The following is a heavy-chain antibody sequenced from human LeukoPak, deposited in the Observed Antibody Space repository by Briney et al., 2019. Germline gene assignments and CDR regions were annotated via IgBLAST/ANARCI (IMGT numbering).Heavy chain of an antibody. CDR1: GFTYSSYW. J-gene: IGHJ3*02. CDR2: INSDGCST. D-gene: IGHD3-22*01. Sequence: GSLRLSCAASGFTYSSYWMHWVRQAPGKGLVWVSRINSDGCSTSYADSVKGRFTISRDNAKNTLYLQMNSLRAEDTAVYYCATPTDYYDSSGYYSLAFDIWGQGTMVTVSS. V-gene: IGHV3-74*01. CDR3: ATPTDYYDSSGYYSLAFDI.